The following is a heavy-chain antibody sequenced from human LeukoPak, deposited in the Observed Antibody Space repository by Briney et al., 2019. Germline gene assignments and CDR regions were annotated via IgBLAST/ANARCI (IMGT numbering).Heavy chain of an antibody. J-gene: IGHJ4*02. CDR2: INHSGST. Sequence: KPSETLSLTCAVYGGSFSGYYWSWIRQPPGKGLEWIGEINHSGSTNYNPSLKSRVTISVDTSKNQFSLKLSSVTAADTAVYYCAGYDILTGYYPQPFDYWGQGTLVTVSS. V-gene: IGHV4-34*01. CDR1: GGSFSGYY. CDR3: AGYDILTGYYPQPFDY. D-gene: IGHD3-9*01.